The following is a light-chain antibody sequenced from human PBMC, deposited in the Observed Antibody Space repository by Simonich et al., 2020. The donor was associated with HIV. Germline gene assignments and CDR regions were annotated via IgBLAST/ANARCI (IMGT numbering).Light chain of an antibody. Sequence: QSALTQPASVSGSPGQSITISCPGSSSDVGGYTYVSWYQQHPGKAPKLMIYDVNKRPSGVSNRCSGSKSGNTASLTISGLQAEDEADYYCSSYTSSSTLVFGGGTKLTVL. CDR1: SSDVGGYTY. V-gene: IGLV2-14*01. J-gene: IGLJ3*02. CDR2: DVN. CDR3: SSYTSSSTLV.